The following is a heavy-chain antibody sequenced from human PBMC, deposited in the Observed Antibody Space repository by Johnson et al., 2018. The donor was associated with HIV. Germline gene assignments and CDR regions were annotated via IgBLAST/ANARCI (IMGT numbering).Heavy chain of an antibody. CDR2: IYSGGST. D-gene: IGHD2-2*01. V-gene: IGHV3-NL1*01. CDR3: ASLPGDAFDI. Sequence: QVQLVESGGGVVQPGRSLRLSCAASGFTFSSYAMHWVRQAPGKGLEWVSVIYSGGSTYYADSVKGRFTISRDNSKNTLYLQMNSLRAEDTAVYYCASLPGDAFDIWGQGTMVTVSS. CDR1: GFTFSSYA. J-gene: IGHJ3*02.